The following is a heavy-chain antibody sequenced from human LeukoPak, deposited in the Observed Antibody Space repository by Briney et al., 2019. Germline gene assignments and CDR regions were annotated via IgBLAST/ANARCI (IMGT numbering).Heavy chain of an antibody. CDR1: GGTFSSYA. D-gene: IGHD3-22*01. CDR2: IIPIFGTA. Sequence: ASVKVSCKASGGTFSSYAISWVRQAPGQGLEWMGGIIPIFGTANYAQKFQGRVTITADESTSTAYMELSSLRSEDTAVYYCARDGYYYDSSGYYSQGFDIWGQGTMVTVSS. J-gene: IGHJ3*02. CDR3: ARDGYYYDSSGYYSQGFDI. V-gene: IGHV1-69*13.